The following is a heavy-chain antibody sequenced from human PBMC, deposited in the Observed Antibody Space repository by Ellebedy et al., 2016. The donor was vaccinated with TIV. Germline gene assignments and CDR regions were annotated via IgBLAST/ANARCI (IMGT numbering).Heavy chain of an antibody. Sequence: GESLKISXVASGFVFSTHDMTWVRQAPGKGLEWVSDIIVTTETTNYADSVKGRFTISRDNAENTLYLQMNSLRAEDTAVYYCARSAYYGGKGYYFDYWGQGTLVTVSS. J-gene: IGHJ4*02. V-gene: IGHV3-23*01. CDR3: ARSAYYGGKGYYFDY. D-gene: IGHD4-23*01. CDR2: IIVTTETT. CDR1: GFVFSTHD.